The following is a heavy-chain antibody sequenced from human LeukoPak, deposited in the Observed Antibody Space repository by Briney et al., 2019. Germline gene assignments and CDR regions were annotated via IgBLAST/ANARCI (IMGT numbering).Heavy chain of an antibody. V-gene: IGHV1-69*05. CDR3: ARDGYSSDAFDI. CDR1: GVTFSSYA. J-gene: IGHJ3*02. Sequence: ASVKLSCKASGVTFSSYAISWVRQAPGQGREWMGGIIPIFGTANHAQQFQGRVTMTTDESTSTAYMELSSLRSEDTAVYYCARDGYSSDAFDIWGQGTMVTVSS. D-gene: IGHD5-18*01. CDR2: IIPIFGTA.